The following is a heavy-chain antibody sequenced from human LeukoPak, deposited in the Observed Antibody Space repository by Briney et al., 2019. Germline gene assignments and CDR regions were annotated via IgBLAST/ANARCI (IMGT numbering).Heavy chain of an antibody. J-gene: IGHJ4*02. CDR2: INPSGGST. V-gene: IGHV1-46*01. D-gene: IGHD3-22*01. CDR1: GCTFTSYY. Sequence: GASVKVSCKASGCTFTSYYMHWVRQAPGQGLEWMGIINPSGGSTSYAQKFQGRVTMTRDTSTSTVYMELSSLRSEDTAVYYCARAGRLDYFDSSGYFYFDYWGQGTLVTVSS. CDR3: ARAGRLDYFDSSGYFYFDY.